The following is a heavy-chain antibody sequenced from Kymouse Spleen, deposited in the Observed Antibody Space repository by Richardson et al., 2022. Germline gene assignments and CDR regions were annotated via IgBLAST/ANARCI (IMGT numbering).Heavy chain of an antibody. CDR1: GGSISSSSYY. CDR3: ARPADILTGYHFDY. CDR2: IYYSGST. D-gene: IGHD3-9*01. J-gene: IGHJ4*02. V-gene: IGHV4-39*01. Sequence: QLQLQESGPGLVKPSETLSLTCTVSGGSISSSSYYWGWIRQPPGKGLEWIGSIYYSGSTYYNPSLKSRVTISVDTSKNQFSLKLSSVTAADTAVYYCARPADILTGYHFDYWGQGTLVTVSS.